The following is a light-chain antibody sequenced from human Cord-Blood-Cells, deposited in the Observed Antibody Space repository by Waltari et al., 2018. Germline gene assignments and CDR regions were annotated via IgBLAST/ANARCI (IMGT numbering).Light chain of an antibody. CDR1: QGISSW. Sequence: DIQMTQSPSSVSASVGDRVTITCRASQGISSWLALYQQKPGKAPKLLIYAASSSQSGVPSRFSGSGSGTDFTLTISSLQPEDFATYYCQQANSFPPSFGQGTKLEIK. V-gene: IGKV1-12*01. CDR2: AAS. CDR3: QQANSFPPS. J-gene: IGKJ2*03.